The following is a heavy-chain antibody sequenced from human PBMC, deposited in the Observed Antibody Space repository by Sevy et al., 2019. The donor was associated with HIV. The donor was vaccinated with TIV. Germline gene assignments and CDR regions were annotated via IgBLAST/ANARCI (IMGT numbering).Heavy chain of an antibody. J-gene: IGHJ4*02. V-gene: IGHV3-33*01. CDR1: QFNFDAYA. CDR3: STNVVDACTYDSYFNF. D-gene: IGHD2-2*01. CDR2: IWFDGCSK. Sequence: GGSLRLSCVASQFNFDAYAIHWVRQAPVKGLEWVAMIWFDGCSKDYAESVKGRFAISRDNSQNTAFLQMNSLRAEDTGVYYCSTNVVDACTYDSYFNFWGQGLLVTVSS.